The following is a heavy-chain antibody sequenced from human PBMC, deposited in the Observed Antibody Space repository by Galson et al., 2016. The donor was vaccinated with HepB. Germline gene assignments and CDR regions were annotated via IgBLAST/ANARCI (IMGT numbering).Heavy chain of an antibody. Sequence: SLRLSCAASGFTFSIYDMHWVRQAPGSGLEWVSVIGTAGNTYYAASVKGRFTISREDAKNSLYLQMNSLTAGDTAVYYCARGKFDCSGGTCHYYGMDVWGKGTTVTVSS. CDR1: GFTFSIYD. CDR3: ARGKFDCSGGTCHYYGMDV. D-gene: IGHD2-15*01. V-gene: IGHV3-13*01. CDR2: IGTAGNT. J-gene: IGHJ6*04.